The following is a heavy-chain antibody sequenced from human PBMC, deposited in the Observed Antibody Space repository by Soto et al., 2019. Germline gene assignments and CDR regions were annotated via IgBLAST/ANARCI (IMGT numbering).Heavy chain of an antibody. CDR2: VKSKTPGGTT. CDR1: GFAFSNAW. Sequence: PGGSLRLSCAASGFAFSNAWINCVRQAPGKGLEWVGRVKSKTPGGTTEYAEPVKGRFAISSDDSNNMVWLQMNSLKIEDTAVYYCTTDSYSRIAIVRFHYWCPATLITVST. J-gene: IGHJ4*01. CDR3: TTDSYSRIAIVRFHY. V-gene: IGHV3-15*07. D-gene: IGHD6-13*01.